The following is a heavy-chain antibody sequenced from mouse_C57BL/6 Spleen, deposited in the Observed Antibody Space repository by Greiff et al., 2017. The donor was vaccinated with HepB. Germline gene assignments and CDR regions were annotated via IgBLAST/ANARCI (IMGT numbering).Heavy chain of an antibody. J-gene: IGHJ2*01. CDR3: VTGTDFDY. V-gene: IGHV1-7*01. CDR1: GYTFTSYW. CDR2: INPSSGYT. D-gene: IGHD4-1*01. Sequence: QVQLQQSGAELAKPGASVKLSCKASGYTFTSYWMHWVKQRPGQGLEWIGYINPSSGYTKYNQKFKDKATLTADKSSSTAYMQLSSLTYDDSAVYYCVTGTDFDYWGQGTTLTVSS.